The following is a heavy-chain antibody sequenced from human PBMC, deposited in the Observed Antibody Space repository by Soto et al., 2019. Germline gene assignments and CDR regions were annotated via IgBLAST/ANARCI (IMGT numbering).Heavy chain of an antibody. CDR1: GGTFSSHS. J-gene: IGHJ6*02. CDR3: STSVYCSTTRCYYYYGLDV. Sequence: QVQLVQSGAEVKKPGSSVKVSCKVSGGTFSSHSINWVRQAPGQGPEWMGGIIPIFGTENYAQKFHGRVTITADESTSTAYMELSNLTSEDTALYYCSTSVYCSTTRCYYYYGLDVWGQGTTVIVSS. V-gene: IGHV1-69*01. D-gene: IGHD2-2*01. CDR2: IIPIFGTE.